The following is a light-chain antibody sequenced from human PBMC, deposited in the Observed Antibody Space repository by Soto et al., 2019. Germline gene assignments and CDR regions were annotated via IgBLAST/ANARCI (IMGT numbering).Light chain of an antibody. CDR1: QSISSSY. CDR2: GAS. J-gene: IGKJ2*01. Sequence: EIVLTQSPGTLSLSPGERAPLSCSASQSISSSYLAWHQQKPGQAPRVLIYGASSRATGIPDRFSGSGSGTDFTLTISRLEPEDFAVYFCQQYGNPPPNAFGQGNKVEI. V-gene: IGKV3-20*01. CDR3: QQYGNPPPNA.